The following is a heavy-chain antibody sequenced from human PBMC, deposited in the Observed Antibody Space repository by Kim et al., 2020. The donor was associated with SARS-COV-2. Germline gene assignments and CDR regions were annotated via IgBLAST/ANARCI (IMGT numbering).Heavy chain of an antibody. CDR1: GYTFTSYA. CDR3: ARRVLGGYDFSVDY. CDR2: INTNTGNP. Sequence: ASVKVSCKASGYTFTSYAMNWVRQAPGQGLEWMGWINTNTGNPTYAQGFTGRFVFSLDTSVSTAYLQISSLKAEDTAVYYCARRVLGGYDFSVDYWGQGTLVTVSS. J-gene: IGHJ4*02. V-gene: IGHV7-4-1*02. D-gene: IGHD5-12*01.